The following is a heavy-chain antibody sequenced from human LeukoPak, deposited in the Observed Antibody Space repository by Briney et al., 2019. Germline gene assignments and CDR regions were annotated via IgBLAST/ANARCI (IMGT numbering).Heavy chain of an antibody. CDR2: IRYDGSNK. Sequence: GGSLRLSCAASGFTFSSYGMHWVRQAPGKGLEWVAFIRYDGSNKYYAGSVKGRFTISRDNSKNTLYLQMNSLRAEDTAVYYCAKFPGDSLYWGQGTLVTVSS. D-gene: IGHD2-15*01. V-gene: IGHV3-30*02. CDR1: GFTFSSYG. J-gene: IGHJ4*02. CDR3: AKFPGDSLY.